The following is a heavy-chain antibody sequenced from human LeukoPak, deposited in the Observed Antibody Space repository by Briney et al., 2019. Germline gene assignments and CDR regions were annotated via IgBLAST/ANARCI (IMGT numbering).Heavy chain of an antibody. D-gene: IGHD6-13*01. J-gene: IGHJ4*02. CDR1: GFTFSSYG. CDR2: ISYDGSNK. CDR3: AKDSRPNSYSSRWLDY. V-gene: IGHV3-30*18. Sequence: GGSLRLSCAASGFTFSSYGMHWVRQAPGKGLEWVAVISYDGSNKYYADSVKGRFTISRDNSKNTLYLQMNSLRAEDTAVYYCAKDSRPNSYSSRWLDYWGQGTLITVSS.